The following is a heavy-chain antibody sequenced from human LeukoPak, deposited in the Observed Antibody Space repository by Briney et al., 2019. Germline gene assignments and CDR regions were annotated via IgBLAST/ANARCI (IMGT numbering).Heavy chain of an antibody. J-gene: IGHJ6*03. CDR3: ARSGSSWYYYYYYMDV. V-gene: IGHV4-59*11. CDR2: IYYSGST. CDR1: GGSFSSHY. D-gene: IGHD6-13*01. Sequence: SETLSLTCAVYGGSFSSHYWSWIRQPPGKGLEWIGYIYYSGSTNYNPSLKSRVTISVDTSKNQFSLKLSSVTAADTAVYYCARSGSSWYYYYYYMDVWGKGTTVTVSS.